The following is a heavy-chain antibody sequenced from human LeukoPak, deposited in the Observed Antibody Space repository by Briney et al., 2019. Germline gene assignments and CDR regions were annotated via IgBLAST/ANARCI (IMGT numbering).Heavy chain of an antibody. J-gene: IGHJ4*02. D-gene: IGHD4-23*01. Sequence: PGGSLRLSCAASGFTVSNSYMSWVRQAPGKGLEWVSVIYSGGITYYADSVKGRFTISRDNSKNTMYLQMNSLRAEDTAVCYCGVNSDYWGQGTLVTVSS. CDR2: IYSGGIT. CDR1: GFTVSNSY. V-gene: IGHV3-53*01. CDR3: GVNSDY.